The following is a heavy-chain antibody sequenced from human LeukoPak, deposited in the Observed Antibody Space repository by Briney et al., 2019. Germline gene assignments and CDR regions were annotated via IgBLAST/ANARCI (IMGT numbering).Heavy chain of an antibody. CDR2: ICSSGSHI. CDR3: ASYGDYVSYFEY. V-gene: IGHV3-48*03. J-gene: IGHJ4*02. D-gene: IGHD4-17*01. Sequence: GGSLTLSCAASGFTFSSYQINWVRQAPGKGVEWVSYICSSGSHIYYADSVKGRFTISRDNAKKSLYLQMNSLRAEDTAVYYCASYGDYVSYFEYWGQGTLVTVSS. CDR1: GFTFSSYQ.